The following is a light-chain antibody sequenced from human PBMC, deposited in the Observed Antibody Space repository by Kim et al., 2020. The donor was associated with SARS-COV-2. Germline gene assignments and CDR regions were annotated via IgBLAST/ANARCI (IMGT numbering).Light chain of an antibody. Sequence: VSPGERPTLSCRASQNVGSSLAWYQQNPGQAPRLLIYDASTRATVIPARFSGSGSGTEFTLTISSLQSEDFAVYYCHQYNNWPLYSFGQGTKLEI. CDR2: DAS. V-gene: IGKV3-15*01. CDR3: HQYNNWPLYS. J-gene: IGKJ2*03. CDR1: QNVGSS.